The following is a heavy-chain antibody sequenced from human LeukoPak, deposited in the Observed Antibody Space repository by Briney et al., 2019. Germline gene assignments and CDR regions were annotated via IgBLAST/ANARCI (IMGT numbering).Heavy chain of an antibody. Sequence: SETLSLTCTVSGVSISSYYWSWIRQPPGKGLEWIGYIYYSGSTNYNPSLKSRVTISKDTSKNQFSLNLSSVTAADTAVYYCARGASGYSYGWGQGTLVTVSS. D-gene: IGHD5-18*01. CDR3: ARGASGYSYG. J-gene: IGHJ4*02. CDR2: IYYSGST. CDR1: GVSISSYY. V-gene: IGHV4-59*01.